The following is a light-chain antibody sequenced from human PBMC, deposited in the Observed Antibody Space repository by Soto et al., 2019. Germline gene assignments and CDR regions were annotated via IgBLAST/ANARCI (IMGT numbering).Light chain of an antibody. V-gene: IGLV1-47*01. J-gene: IGLJ1*01. CDR1: SSNIGSNF. CDR3: AAWDDSLTGYV. CDR2: RNN. Sequence: QSVLTQPPSASGTPGQRITISCSGSSSNIGSNFLYWYQQVPGTAPKLLVNRNNKRPSGVPDRFSGSKSGTAASLAISGLRSEDEADYYCAAWDDSLTGYVFGSGTKVTVL.